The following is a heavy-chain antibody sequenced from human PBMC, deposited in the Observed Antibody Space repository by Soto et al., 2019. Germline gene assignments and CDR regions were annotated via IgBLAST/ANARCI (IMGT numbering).Heavy chain of an antibody. D-gene: IGHD2-2*01. CDR3: ARGLLGGAAI. CDR1: GGSFSGYY. CDR2: INHSGST. Sequence: QVQLQQWGAGLLKPSETLSLTCAVYGGSFSGYYWSWIRQPPGKGLEWIGKINHSGSTNYNPSLTSRVTISVDTSKNQFSLELSSVTAAETAVYYCARGLLGGAAIWGQGTLVTVSS. J-gene: IGHJ4*02. V-gene: IGHV4-34*02.